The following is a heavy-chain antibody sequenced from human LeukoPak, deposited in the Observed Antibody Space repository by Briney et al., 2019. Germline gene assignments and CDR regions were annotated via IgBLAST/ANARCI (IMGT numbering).Heavy chain of an antibody. CDR1: GFTFSSYG. CDR2: ISYDGSNK. D-gene: IGHD3-22*01. CDR3: AKDRPYYYDSSGYYDY. J-gene: IGHJ4*02. Sequence: GGSLRLSCAASGFTFSSYGMHWVRQAPGKGLEWVAVISYDGSNKYYADSVKGRFTISRDNSKNTLYLQMNSLRAEDTAVYYCAKDRPYYYDSSGYYDYWDQGTLVTVSS. V-gene: IGHV3-30*18.